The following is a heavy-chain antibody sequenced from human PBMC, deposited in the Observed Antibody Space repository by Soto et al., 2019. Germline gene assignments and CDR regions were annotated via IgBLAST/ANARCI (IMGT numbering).Heavy chain of an antibody. Sequence: EVQILESGGGLVQPGGSLRLSCAASGFTFSSYAMYWVRQAPGKGLAWVSGISDSGTGTYYADSVKGRFTISRDNSKNTVYLQMKNLRAEDTAVYYCAKDHTVVIRDAFDIWGQGTMVNVSS. CDR3: AKDHTVVIRDAFDI. CDR2: ISDSGTGT. V-gene: IGHV3-23*01. J-gene: IGHJ3*02. D-gene: IGHD3-22*01. CDR1: GFTFSSYA.